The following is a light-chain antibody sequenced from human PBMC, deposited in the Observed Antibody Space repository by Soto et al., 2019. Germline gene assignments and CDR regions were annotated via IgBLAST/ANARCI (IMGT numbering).Light chain of an antibody. CDR3: CSYAGSSTFV. CDR2: EGS. CDR1: SSDLGSYNL. V-gene: IGLV2-23*01. Sequence: QSALTQPASVSGSPGQSITLSCTGTSSDLGSYNLVSWYQQHPGKAPKLMIYEGSKRPSGVSYRFSGSKSGNTASLTISGLQTEDEADYYCCSYAGSSTFVFGNGTKLTVL. J-gene: IGLJ1*01.